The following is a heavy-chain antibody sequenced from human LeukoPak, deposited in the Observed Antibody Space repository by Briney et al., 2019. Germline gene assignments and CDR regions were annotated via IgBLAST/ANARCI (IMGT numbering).Heavy chain of an antibody. J-gene: IGHJ4*02. D-gene: IGHD6-6*01. CDR3: AREFSGTSIAARVFDS. V-gene: IGHV4-4*07. CDR1: GGSITSYF. Sequence: SETISLTCTVSGGSITSYFWSYIRRPAGEGLEWIGRIHTSGSTNYNPSLKSRVTMSIDTSKNQFSLKLSSVTAADTAMYYCAREFSGTSIAARVFDSWGKGTLVTVSS. CDR2: IHTSGST.